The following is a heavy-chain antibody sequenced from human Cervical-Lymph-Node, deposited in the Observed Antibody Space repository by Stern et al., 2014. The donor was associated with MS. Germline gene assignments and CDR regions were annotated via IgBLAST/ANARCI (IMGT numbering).Heavy chain of an antibody. V-gene: IGHV4-34*01. D-gene: IGHD6-13*01. CDR1: GGSFSGYY. J-gene: IGHJ4*02. CDR3: ASREHSSTWYRDY. CDR2: INHSGST. Sequence: QVQLQQWGAGLLKPSETLSLTCAVYGGSFSGYYWSWIRQPPGKGLEWIGEINHSGSTNYNPSLKSRVTISVDTSKNQFSLKLNSMTAADTALYYCASREHSSTWYRDYWGQGTLVTVSS.